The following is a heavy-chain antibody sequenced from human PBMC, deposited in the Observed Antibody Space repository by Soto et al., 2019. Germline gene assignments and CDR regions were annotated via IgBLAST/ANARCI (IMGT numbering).Heavy chain of an antibody. Sequence: QVQLVESGGGVVQPGRSLRLSCAASGFTFSSYGMHWVRQAPGKGLEWVAVIWYDGSNKYYADSVKGRFTISRDNSKNQVYLAMNSLGGEGKGGYYWGWGIRYFSSSSCYDHRGQGTLVTVSS. J-gene: IGHJ4*02. CDR3: GWGIRYFSSSSCYDH. D-gene: IGHD2-2*01. V-gene: IGHV3-33*01. CDR1: GFTFSSYG. CDR2: IWYDGSNK.